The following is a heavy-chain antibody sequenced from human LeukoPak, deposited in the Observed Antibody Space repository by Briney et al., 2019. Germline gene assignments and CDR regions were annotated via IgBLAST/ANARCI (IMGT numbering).Heavy chain of an antibody. CDR3: GRRITASNYGY. J-gene: IGHJ4*02. D-gene: IGHD3-10*01. V-gene: IGHV4-59*08. CDR1: GGSISSYY. Sequence: PSETLSLTCTVSGGSISSYYWSWIRQPPGKGLEWIGYIYYSGSTNYNPSLKSRVTISVDTSKNQFSLKLSSVTAAETAVYYCGRRITASNYGYWGQGTLVTVSS. CDR2: IYYSGST.